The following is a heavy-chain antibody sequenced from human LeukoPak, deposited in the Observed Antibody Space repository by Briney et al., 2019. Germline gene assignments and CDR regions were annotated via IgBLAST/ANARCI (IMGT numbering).Heavy chain of an antibody. CDR3: ARDRGTFRLAVAGLPGAFDI. V-gene: IGHV1-69*04. CDR2: IIPILGIA. Sequence: GASVKVSCKASGGTFSSYAISWVRQAPGQGLEWMGRIIPILGIANYAQKFQGRVTMTRDTSTSTVYMELSSLRSEDTAVYYCARDRGTFRLAVAGLPGAFDIWGQGTMVTVSS. D-gene: IGHD6-19*01. CDR1: GGTFSSYA. J-gene: IGHJ3*02.